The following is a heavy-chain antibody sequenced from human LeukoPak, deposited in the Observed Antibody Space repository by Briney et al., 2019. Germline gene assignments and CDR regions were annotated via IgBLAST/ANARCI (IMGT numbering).Heavy chain of an antibody. CDR2: IYPGDSDT. Sequence: SGGSLRLSCKSSGYSFTSYWIGWVRQMPGKGLEWMGIIYPGDSDTRYSPSFQGQVTISADKSISTAYLQWSSLKASDTAMYYCARSPDAFDIWGQGTMVTVSS. J-gene: IGHJ3*02. V-gene: IGHV5-51*01. CDR1: GYSFTSYW. CDR3: ARSPDAFDI.